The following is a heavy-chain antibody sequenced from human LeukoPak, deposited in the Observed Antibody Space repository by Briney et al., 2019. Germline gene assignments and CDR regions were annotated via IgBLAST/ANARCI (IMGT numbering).Heavy chain of an antibody. CDR1: GGSISRSY. J-gene: IGHJ5*02. V-gene: IGHV4-4*07. CDR3: ARGAYFTMVRGVLNNWFDP. Sequence: SETLSLTCTVSGGSISRSYWSWMRQPAGKGPEWIGRIYGSGTITYNPSLESRVTMSVDTSKNQFSLKLSSVTAADTAMYYCARGAYFTMVRGVLNNWFDPWGQGTLVTVSS. D-gene: IGHD3-10*01. CDR2: IYGSGTI.